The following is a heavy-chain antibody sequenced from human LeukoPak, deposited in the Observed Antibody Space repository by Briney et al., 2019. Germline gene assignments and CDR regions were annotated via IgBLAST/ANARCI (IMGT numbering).Heavy chain of an antibody. CDR2: ISSRSTII. Sequence: GGSLRLSCAASGFIFSSYSMNWVRQAPGKGLEWVLYISSRSTIIYYAESVKGRFSISRDKAKNLVFLQMNSLRADDTAVYYCARGEDVVGTVNLLDSWGQGTLVTVSS. V-gene: IGHV3-48*01. D-gene: IGHD2-21*02. J-gene: IGHJ4*02. CDR3: ARGEDVVGTVNLLDS. CDR1: GFIFSSYS.